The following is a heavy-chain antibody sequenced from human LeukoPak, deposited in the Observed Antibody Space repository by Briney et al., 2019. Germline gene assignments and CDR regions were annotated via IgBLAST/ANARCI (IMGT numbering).Heavy chain of an antibody. J-gene: IGHJ5*02. CDR1: GGSISSYY. D-gene: IGHD4-17*01. V-gene: IGHV4-59*12. Sequence: SETLSLTCTVSGGSISSYYWSLIRQPPGRGLEWIGYVYYSGSTNYSPSLKSRVTISVDTSKNQFSLRLSSVTTADTAVYYCARAPTVTDWFDPWGQGTVVTVSS. CDR3: ARAPTVTDWFDP. CDR2: VYYSGST.